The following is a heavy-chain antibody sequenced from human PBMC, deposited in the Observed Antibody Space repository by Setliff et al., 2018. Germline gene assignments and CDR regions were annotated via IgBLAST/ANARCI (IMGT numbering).Heavy chain of an antibody. V-gene: IGHV3-7*03. CDR1: GFIFSSYW. J-gene: IGHJ4*02. CDR3: AKGGGRYHSDS. CDR2: INQDGSGK. D-gene: IGHD1-1*01. Sequence: GGSLRLSCAASGFIFSSYWMNWVRQAPGKGLEWVATINQDGSGKYYVDSVKGRFTISRDNAKNSLYLQMNSPRAEDTAVYYCAKGGGRYHSDSWGQGILVTVSS.